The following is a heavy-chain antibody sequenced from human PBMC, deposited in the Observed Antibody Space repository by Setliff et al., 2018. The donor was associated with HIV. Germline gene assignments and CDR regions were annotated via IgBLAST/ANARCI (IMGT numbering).Heavy chain of an antibody. CDR2: IYYDGRT. Sequence: PSETLSLTCTVSGGSIRTGAYYWGWIRQPPGKGLEWIGSIYYDGRTYYSPSLKSRVTISVDTSKSQFSLKLSSVTAADTAVYYCARGVPLLPPHYWGQGTLVTVSS. J-gene: IGHJ4*02. D-gene: IGHD2-21*02. CDR3: ARGVPLLPPHY. CDR1: GGSIRTGAYY. V-gene: IGHV4-39*07.